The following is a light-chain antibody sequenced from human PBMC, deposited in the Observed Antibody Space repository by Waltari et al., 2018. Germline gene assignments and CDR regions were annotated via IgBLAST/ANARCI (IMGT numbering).Light chain of an antibody. CDR3: SSFTRSNTPQYL. Sequence: QSALTQPASVSGSPGQSITISCTGSSSDVGAYNFVSWYQQHPGKAPKVIISEVSNRPSGVSNRFSGSKSGHTASLPISGLQAEDEADYYFSSFTRSNTPQYLFGTGTKVTVL. V-gene: IGLV2-14*01. CDR1: SSDVGAYNF. J-gene: IGLJ1*01. CDR2: EVS.